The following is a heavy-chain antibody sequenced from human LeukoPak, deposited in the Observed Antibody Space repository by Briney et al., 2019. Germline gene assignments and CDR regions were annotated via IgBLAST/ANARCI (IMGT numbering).Heavy chain of an antibody. CDR3: AKASWSYYEAPQYYFDY. J-gene: IGHJ4*02. Sequence: PGGSLRLSCAASGFTFSSYAMSWVRQAPGKGLEWVSAISGSGGSTYYADSVKGRFTISRDSSKNTLYLQMNSLRAEDTAVYYCAKASWSYYEAPQYYFDYWGQGTLVTVSS. CDR2: ISGSGGST. V-gene: IGHV3-23*01. D-gene: IGHD1-26*01. CDR1: GFTFSSYA.